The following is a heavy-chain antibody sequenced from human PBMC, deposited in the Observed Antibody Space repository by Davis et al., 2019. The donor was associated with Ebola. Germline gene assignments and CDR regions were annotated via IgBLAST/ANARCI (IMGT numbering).Heavy chain of an antibody. V-gene: IGHV1-18*04. CDR2: ISAYNGDT. CDR1: GYTFTSYG. CDR3: ARDYYGSGSYYPPGY. J-gene: IGHJ4*02. D-gene: IGHD3-10*01. Sequence: ASVKVSCKASGYTFTSYGISWVRQAPGQGLEWMGWISAYNGDTNYAQRLQGRVTVTTDTSTSTAYMELRSLRSDDTAVYYCARDYYGSGSYYPPGYWGQGTLVTVSS.